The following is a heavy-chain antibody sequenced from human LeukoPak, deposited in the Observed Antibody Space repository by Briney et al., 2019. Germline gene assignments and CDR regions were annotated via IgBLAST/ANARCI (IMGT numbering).Heavy chain of an antibody. J-gene: IGHJ4*02. D-gene: IGHD2-2*01. V-gene: IGHV3-30*02. Sequence: GGSLRLSCAASGFTFSSYGMHWVRQAPGKGLEWVAVIWYGGSNKYYADSVKGRFTISRDNSKNTLYLQMSSLRAEDTAVYYCAKDSGYCSSTSCYSRGFDYWGQGTLVTVSS. CDR1: GFTFSSYG. CDR3: AKDSGYCSSTSCYSRGFDY. CDR2: IWYGGSNK.